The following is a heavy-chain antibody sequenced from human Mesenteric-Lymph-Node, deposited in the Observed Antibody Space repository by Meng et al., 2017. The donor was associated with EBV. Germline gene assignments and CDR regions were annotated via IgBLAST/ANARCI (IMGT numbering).Heavy chain of an antibody. CDR2: IYYSGST. D-gene: IGHD1-26*01. J-gene: IGHJ4*02. CDR1: DGSVSRGSYY. Sequence: LRERGPGPSKPATPLSLHCTYSDGSVSRGSYYVSWIRQPPGKRLEWIGYIYYSGSTNYNPSLKSRVTISVDTSKNQFSLKLSSVTAADTAVYYCARLDRWELLRGLVYWGQGTLVTVSS. V-gene: IGHV4-61*01. CDR3: ARLDRWELLRGLVY.